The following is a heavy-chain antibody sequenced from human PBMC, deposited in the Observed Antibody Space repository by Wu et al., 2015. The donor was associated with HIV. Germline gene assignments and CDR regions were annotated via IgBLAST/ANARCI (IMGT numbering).Heavy chain of an antibody. CDR2: IIPIFGTA. V-gene: IGHV1-69*13. J-gene: IGHJ4*02. CDR1: GGTFSSYA. D-gene: IGHD2/OR15-2a*01. Sequence: QVQLVQSGAEVKKPGSSVKVSCKASGGTFSSYAISWVRQAPGQGLEWMGGIIPIFGTANYAQKFQGRVTITADESTNTAYMELTSLRFEDTAMYYCACNGDFSNFDYWGQGTLLTVSS. CDR3: ACNGDFSNFDY.